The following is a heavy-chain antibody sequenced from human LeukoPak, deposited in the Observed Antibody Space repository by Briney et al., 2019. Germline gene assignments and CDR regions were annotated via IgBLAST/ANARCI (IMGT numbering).Heavy chain of an antibody. J-gene: IGHJ6*02. D-gene: IGHD6-13*01. V-gene: IGHV3-13*04. Sequence: PGGSLRLSCAASGFTFSSYDMHWVRQATGKGLEWVSAIGTAGDTYYPGSVKGRFTISRENAKNSLYLRMNSLRAGDTAVYYCARGGRYSSSWYRAYYYYYYGMDVWGQGTTVTVSS. CDR1: GFTFSSYD. CDR2: IGTAGDT. CDR3: ARGGRYSSSWYRAYYYYYYGMDV.